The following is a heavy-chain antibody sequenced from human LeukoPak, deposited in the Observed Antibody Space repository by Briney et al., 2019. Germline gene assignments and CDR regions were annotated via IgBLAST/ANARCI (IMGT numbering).Heavy chain of an antibody. CDR1: GYTFTSYG. CDR2: ISAYNGNT. D-gene: IGHD2-15*01. V-gene: IGHV1-18*01. CDR3: ARDTCSGGSCYSTINDY. J-gene: IGHJ4*02. Sequence: ASVKVSCKASGYTFTSYGISWVRQAPGQGLEWMGWISAYNGNTNYAPKLQGRVTMTTDTSTSTAYMELRSLRSDDTAVYYCARDTCSGGSCYSTINDYWGQGTLVTVSS.